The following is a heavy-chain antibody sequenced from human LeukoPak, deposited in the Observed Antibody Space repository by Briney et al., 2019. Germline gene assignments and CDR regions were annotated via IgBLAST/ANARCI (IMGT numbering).Heavy chain of an antibody. CDR1: GYTFTGYY. D-gene: IGHD4-17*01. Sequence: ASVKVSCKASGYTFTGYYMHWVRQAPGQGVEWMGWINPNSGGTNYSQKVQGRGTMTRDTSISTAYMELSRLRSDDTAVYYCARGDDYEGWFDPWGQGTLVTVSS. CDR3: ARGDDYEGWFDP. V-gene: IGHV1-2*02. CDR2: INPNSGGT. J-gene: IGHJ5*02.